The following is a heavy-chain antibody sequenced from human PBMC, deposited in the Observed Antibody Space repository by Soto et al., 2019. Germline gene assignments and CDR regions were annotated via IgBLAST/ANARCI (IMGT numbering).Heavy chain of an antibody. D-gene: IGHD6-13*01. V-gene: IGHV1-8*01. CDR3: ARYSSSWVGDY. CDR1: GYTFTSFD. CDR2: MNPNSANT. Sequence: QVQLVQSGAEVKKPGASVKVSCKASGYTFTSFDINWVRQATGQGLEWMGWMNPNSANTGYAQKFQGRVTMTRKTAISTAYMELSSLRSEDTAVYYWARYSSSWVGDYWGQGTLVTVSS. J-gene: IGHJ4*02.